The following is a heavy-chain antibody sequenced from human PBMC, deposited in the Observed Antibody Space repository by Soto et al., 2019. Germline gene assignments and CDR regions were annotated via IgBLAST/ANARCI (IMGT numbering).Heavy chain of an antibody. CDR3: ARDRIGARRNWFDP. V-gene: IGHV3-7*01. CDR2: IKQDGSEK. D-gene: IGHD6-6*01. Sequence: EVQLVESGGGLVQPGGSLRLSCAASGFTFSSYWMSWVRQAPGKGLEWVANIKQDGSEKYYVDSVKGRFTISRNNAKNSRYLQMNSLRAEVLAVYYFARDRIGARRNWFDPWGQGTLVTVSS. J-gene: IGHJ5*02. CDR1: GFTFSSYW.